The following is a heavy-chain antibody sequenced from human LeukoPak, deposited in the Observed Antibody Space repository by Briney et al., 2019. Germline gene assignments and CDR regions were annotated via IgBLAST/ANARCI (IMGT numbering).Heavy chain of an antibody. D-gene: IGHD3-10*01. CDR2: IYYSGST. CDR3: ARLMVRGVISSPVDY. CDR1: GGSVSSGSYY. J-gene: IGHJ4*02. V-gene: IGHV4-61*01. Sequence: SETLSLTCTVSGGSVSSGSYYWSWIRQPPGKGLEWIGYIYYSGSTNNNPSLKSRVTISVDTSKNQFSLKLSSVTAADTAVYYCARLMVRGVISSPVDYWGQGTLVTVSS.